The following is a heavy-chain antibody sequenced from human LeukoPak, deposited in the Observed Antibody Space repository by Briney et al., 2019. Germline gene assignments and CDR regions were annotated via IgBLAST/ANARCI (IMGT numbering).Heavy chain of an antibody. Sequence: SETLSLTCTVSGGSISSSSYYWGWIRQPPGEGLEWIGSIYYSGSTYYNPSLKSRVTISVDTSKNQFSLKLSSVTAADTAVYYCARLRFGLGGFWSGYNWFDPWGQGTLVTVSS. V-gene: IGHV4-39*07. J-gene: IGHJ5*02. CDR3: ARLRFGLGGFWSGYNWFDP. D-gene: IGHD3-3*01. CDR1: GGSISSSSYY. CDR2: IYYSGST.